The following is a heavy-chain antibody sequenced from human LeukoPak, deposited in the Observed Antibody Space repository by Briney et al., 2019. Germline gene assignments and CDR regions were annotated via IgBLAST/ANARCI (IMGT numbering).Heavy chain of an antibody. Sequence: GGSLRLSFAASGFTFSSYAMSWVHQAPGKGLEWVSAISGSGGSTYYADSVKGRFTISRDNSKNTLYLQMNSLRAEDTAVYYCAKDLRGSYFRAEYFQHWGQGTLVTVSS. CDR1: GFTFSSYA. CDR3: AKDLRGSYFRAEYFQH. J-gene: IGHJ1*01. D-gene: IGHD1-26*01. V-gene: IGHV3-23*01. CDR2: ISGSGGST.